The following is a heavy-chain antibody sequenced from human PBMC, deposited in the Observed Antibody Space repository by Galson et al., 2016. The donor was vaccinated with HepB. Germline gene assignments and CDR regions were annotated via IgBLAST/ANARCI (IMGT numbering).Heavy chain of an antibody. Sequence: SLRLSCAASGFTLDHYAMHWVRQAPGKGLEWVSGISWNSGSIGYADSVKGRFTISRDNAKNPLYLQMKSLRAGDTALYYCAKDSGAYYYDSSGYRRNAFDIWGQGTMVTVSS. V-gene: IGHV3-9*01. CDR2: ISWNSGSI. J-gene: IGHJ3*02. D-gene: IGHD3-22*01. CDR3: AKDSGAYYYDSSGYRRNAFDI. CDR1: GFTLDHYA.